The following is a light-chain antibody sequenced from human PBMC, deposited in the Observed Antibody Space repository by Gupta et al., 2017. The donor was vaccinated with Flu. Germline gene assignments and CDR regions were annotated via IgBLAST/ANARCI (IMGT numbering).Light chain of an antibody. CDR3: HQPDNWPPLT. J-gene: IGKJ4*01. Sequence: DIVLTQAPATLSLSPGERATLSCRPSQSVSSYLAWYKQKPGQAPRLLIYDASNRDTGITARFSGSGYGTYLTLTISSREQEDFAGYYCHQPDNWPPLTFGRGTKVDIK. CDR2: DAS. V-gene: IGKV3-11*01. CDR1: QSVSSY.